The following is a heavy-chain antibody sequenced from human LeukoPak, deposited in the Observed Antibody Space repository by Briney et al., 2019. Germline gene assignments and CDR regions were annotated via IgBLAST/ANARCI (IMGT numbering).Heavy chain of an antibody. Sequence: SETLSLTCAAYGGSFSGYYWSWIRQPPGKGLEWIGEINHSGSTNYNPSLKSRVTISVDTSKNQFSLKLSSVTAADTAVYYCARGLKITMVRGVTHPFDYWGQGTLVTVSS. CDR1: GGSFSGYY. CDR2: INHSGST. J-gene: IGHJ4*02. D-gene: IGHD3-10*01. V-gene: IGHV4-34*01. CDR3: ARGLKITMVRGVTHPFDY.